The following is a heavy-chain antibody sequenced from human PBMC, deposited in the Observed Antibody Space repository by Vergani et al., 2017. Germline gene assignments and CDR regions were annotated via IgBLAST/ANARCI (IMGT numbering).Heavy chain of an antibody. Sequence: QVQLQESGPGLVKPSQTLSLTCTVSGGSISSGDYYWSWIRQPPGKGLEWIGYIYYSGSTYYNPSLKSRVTISVETSKNQFSLKLSSVTAADTAVYYCARDNYYDSSGYLTLGYWGQGTLVTVSS. V-gene: IGHV4-30-4*01. CDR2: IYYSGST. CDR3: ARDNYYDSSGYLTLGY. D-gene: IGHD3-22*01. J-gene: IGHJ4*02. CDR1: GGSISSGDYY.